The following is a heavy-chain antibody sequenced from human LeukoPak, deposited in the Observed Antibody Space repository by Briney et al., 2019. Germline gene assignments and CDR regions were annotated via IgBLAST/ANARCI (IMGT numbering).Heavy chain of an antibody. V-gene: IGHV4-39*01. CDR2: IYYSGST. Sequence: SETLSLPCTVSGRPISSSSYYWGWIRQPPGKGREWIGSIYYSGSTYYNPSLKSRVTISVDTTKNQFSLKLSSVTAADTAVYYCAGFQQWPKPDDWGQGTLVTVA. D-gene: IGHD6-19*01. CDR3: AGFQQWPKPDD. CDR1: GRPISSSSYY. J-gene: IGHJ4*02.